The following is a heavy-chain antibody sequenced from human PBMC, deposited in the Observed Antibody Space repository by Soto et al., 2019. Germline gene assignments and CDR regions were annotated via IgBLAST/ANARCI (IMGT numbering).Heavy chain of an antibody. D-gene: IGHD1-26*01. V-gene: IGHV1-18*04. CDR2: ISAYNGNT. Sequence: ASVKVSCTASGYTFTSYGISWVRQAPGQGLEWMGWISAYNGNTNYAQKLQGRVTMTTDTSTSTAYMELRSLRSDDTAVYYCAGGIVGATFFDYWGQGTLVSVSS. J-gene: IGHJ4*02. CDR1: GYTFTSYG. CDR3: AGGIVGATFFDY.